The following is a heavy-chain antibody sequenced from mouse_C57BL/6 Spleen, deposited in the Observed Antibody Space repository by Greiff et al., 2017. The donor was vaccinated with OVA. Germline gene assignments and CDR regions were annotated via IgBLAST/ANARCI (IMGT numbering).Heavy chain of an antibody. CDR3: ARPSTVVEESYFDY. CDR2: IYPRDGST. CDR1: GYTFTDHT. Sequence: VQLQQSDAELVKPGASVKISCQVSGYTFTDHTIHWMKQRPEQGLEWIGYIYPRDGSTKYNEKFKGKATLTADKSSSTAYMQLNSLTSEDSTVYYCARPSTVVEESYFDYWGQGTTLTVSS. J-gene: IGHJ2*01. D-gene: IGHD1-1*01. V-gene: IGHV1-78*01.